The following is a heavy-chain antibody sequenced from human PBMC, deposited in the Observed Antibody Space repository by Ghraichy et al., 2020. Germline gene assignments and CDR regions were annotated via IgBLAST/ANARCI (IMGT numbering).Heavy chain of an antibody. Sequence: GESLNISCKASGYTFSSYDIYWVRQATGQGRGLEWMGWIHPNGNTAYAHKFQGRVTMTRSTSTSTAYVELNSLRSEDTAVYYCARGYSRMTAFDIWGQGTMVTVTS. CDR3: ARGYSRMTAFDI. J-gene: IGHJ3*02. CDR2: IHPNGNT. D-gene: IGHD4-11*01. V-gene: IGHV1-8*01. CDR1: GYTFSSYD.